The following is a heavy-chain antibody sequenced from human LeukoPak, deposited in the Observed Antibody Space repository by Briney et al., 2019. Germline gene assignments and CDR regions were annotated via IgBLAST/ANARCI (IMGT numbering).Heavy chain of an antibody. J-gene: IGHJ3*02. CDR2: SYSGGST. Sequence: GGSLRLSCAASGFTVSSNYMSWVRQAPGKGLEWVSVSYSGGSTYYADSVKGRFTISRDNAKNSLYLQMNSLRAEDTAVYYCARFSGTAPAFDIWGQGTMVTVSS. D-gene: IGHD1-26*01. CDR3: ARFSGTAPAFDI. CDR1: GFTVSSNY. V-gene: IGHV3-53*01.